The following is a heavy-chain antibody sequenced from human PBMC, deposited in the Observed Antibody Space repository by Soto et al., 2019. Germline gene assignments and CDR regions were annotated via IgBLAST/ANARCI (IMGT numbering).Heavy chain of an antibody. Sequence: QVQLVESGGGVVQPGRSLRLSCAASGFTFSSYGMHWVRQPPGKGLECVAVIWYDGSNKSYADSVKGRFTISRDNSKNTLYLQMTSLRAEDTAVSYCARGGGWGIAVAGTAQLSKSSRDVWGQGNTVTVSS. J-gene: IGHJ6*02. CDR3: ARGGGWGIAVAGTAQLSKSSRDV. V-gene: IGHV3-33*01. D-gene: IGHD6-19*01. CDR2: IWYDGSNK. CDR1: GFTFSSYG.